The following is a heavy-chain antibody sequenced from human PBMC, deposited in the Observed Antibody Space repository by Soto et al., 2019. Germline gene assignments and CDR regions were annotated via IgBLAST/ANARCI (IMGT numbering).Heavy chain of an antibody. Sequence: QVQLVQSGAEVKKPGASVKVSCKTSGYTFTSYDIFWVRQATGQGLEWMGWMKPNSGDTGYAQKFQGRVTMTRNISISTAYMELSSLRSEDTAVYYCARWSGYNGYGCVLAYYFFGMDVWGQGTTVTVSS. J-gene: IGHJ6*02. V-gene: IGHV1-8*01. CDR3: ARWSGYNGYGCVLAYYFFGMDV. D-gene: IGHD5-12*01. CDR2: MKPNSGDT. CDR1: GYTFTSYD.